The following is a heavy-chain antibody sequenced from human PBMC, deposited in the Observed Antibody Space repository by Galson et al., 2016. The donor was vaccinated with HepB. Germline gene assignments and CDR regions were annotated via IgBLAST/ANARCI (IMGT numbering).Heavy chain of an antibody. Sequence: TLSLTCTVSGGSISSGGYYWSWIRQHPGKGLEWTGYINYSGRTYYIPSLKSRVTISVDTSKNQFSMKLSSVTAADTAVYHCTSGLVRGVISFWGQGFLVSVSS. V-gene: IGHV4-31*03. CDR1: GGSISSGGYY. D-gene: IGHD3-10*01. CDR3: TSGLVRGVISF. J-gene: IGHJ4*02. CDR2: INYSGRT.